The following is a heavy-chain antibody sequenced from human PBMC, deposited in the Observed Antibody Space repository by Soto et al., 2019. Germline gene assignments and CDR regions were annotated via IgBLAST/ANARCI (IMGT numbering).Heavy chain of an antibody. V-gene: IGHV1-2*02. J-gene: IGHJ4*02. D-gene: IGHD4-17*01. Sequence: ASVKVSCKASGYTFTGYYMHWVRQAPGQGLEWMGWINPNSGGTNYAQKFQGRVTMTRDTSISTAYMELSRLRSDDTAVYYCARVGYGDYANIDYWGQGTLVTVSS. CDR2: INPNSGGT. CDR3: ARVGYGDYANIDY. CDR1: GYTFTGYY.